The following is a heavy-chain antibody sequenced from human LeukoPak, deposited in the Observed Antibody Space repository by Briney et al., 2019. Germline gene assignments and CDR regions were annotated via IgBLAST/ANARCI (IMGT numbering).Heavy chain of an antibody. CDR3: ARAGYTSGYDY. J-gene: IGHJ4*02. Sequence: GGSLRRSFVASGFGVSSYWMSWVRQAPGKGLESLANINQDGSDKYYVDSVKGRFTISRDNAKNSLYLQMNNLRVEDTAVYYCARAGYTSGYDYWGQGTLVTVSS. CDR1: GFGVSSYW. V-gene: IGHV3-7*01. CDR2: INQDGSDK. D-gene: IGHD6-19*01.